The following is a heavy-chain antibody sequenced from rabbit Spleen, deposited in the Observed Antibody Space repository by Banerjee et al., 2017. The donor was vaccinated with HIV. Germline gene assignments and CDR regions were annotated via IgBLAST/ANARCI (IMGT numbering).Heavy chain of an antibody. CDR1: GFSFSSNEY. CDR2: IAGDSSGFT. Sequence: QSLEESGGDLVKPEGSLTLTCTASGFSFSSNEYMCWVRQAPGKGLEWISCIAGDSSGFTYSATWAKGRFTCSKSSSTTVTLQMTILTAADTATYFCARDTGSSFSSYCMDLWGQGTLVTVS. V-gene: IGHV1S40*01. J-gene: IGHJ6*01. CDR3: ARDTGSSFSSYCMDL. D-gene: IGHD8-1*01.